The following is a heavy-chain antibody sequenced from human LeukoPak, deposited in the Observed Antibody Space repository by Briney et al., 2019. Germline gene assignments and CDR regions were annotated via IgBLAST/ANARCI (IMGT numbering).Heavy chain of an antibody. Sequence: GGSLELSCAASGFTFSSYAMSWVRPAPGKGLEWGSAISGSGGSTYYADSVKGLFTIARDNSKNTLYLQMNSLRAEDTAVYYCAKVSVVVPAANNWFDPWGQGTLVTVSS. D-gene: IGHD2-2*01. CDR1: GFTFSSYA. V-gene: IGHV3-23*01. CDR2: ISGSGGST. J-gene: IGHJ5*02. CDR3: AKVSVVVPAANNWFDP.